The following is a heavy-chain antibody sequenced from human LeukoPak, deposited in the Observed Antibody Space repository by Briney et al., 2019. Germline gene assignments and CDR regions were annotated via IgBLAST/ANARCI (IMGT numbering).Heavy chain of an antibody. CDR2: ISGSGGST. CDR1: GFTFSSYA. CDR3: AKDSGWIQFID. J-gene: IGHJ4*02. D-gene: IGHD5-18*01. V-gene: IGHV3-23*01. Sequence: GGSLRLSCAASGFTFSSYAMSWVRQAPGKGLEWVSVISGSGGSTNYADSVKGRFTISRDNSKNTMYLQMNSLRAEDTGVYYCAKDSGWIQFIDWGQGTLVTVSS.